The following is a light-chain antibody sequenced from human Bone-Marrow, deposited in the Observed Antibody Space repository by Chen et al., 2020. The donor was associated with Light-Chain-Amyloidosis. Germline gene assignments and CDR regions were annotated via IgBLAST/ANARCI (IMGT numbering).Light chain of an antibody. V-gene: IGLV1-47*01. CDR2: GNY. CDR1: SSNIGSNY. J-gene: IGLJ3*02. CDR3: AAWDDSLSGHWV. Sequence: SVLTQPPSFSGTPGQMVIISCSGSSSNIGSNYVYWYQALPGPAPEVLIYGNYQRPSGVPDRFSGSKAGTSASLAISGLRSEDEADYYCAAWDDSLSGHWVFGGGTKLTVL.